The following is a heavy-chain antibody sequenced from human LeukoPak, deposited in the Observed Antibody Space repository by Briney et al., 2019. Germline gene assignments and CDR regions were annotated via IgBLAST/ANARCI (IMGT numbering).Heavy chain of an antibody. CDR2: INPNSGDT. CDR1: GYTFTDYY. Sequence: GASVKVSCKASGYTFTDYYMHWVRQAPGQGLEWMGWINPNSGDTNYAQKFQGRVTMTRDTSITTAYMELSSLRSDDTAVYYCASKGDGYCRSTNCQGALDIWGQGTMVTVSS. D-gene: IGHD2-2*01. J-gene: IGHJ3*02. CDR3: ASKGDGYCRSTNCQGALDI. V-gene: IGHV1-2*02.